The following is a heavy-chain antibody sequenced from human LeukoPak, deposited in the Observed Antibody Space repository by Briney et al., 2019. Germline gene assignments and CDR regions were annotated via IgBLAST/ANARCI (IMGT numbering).Heavy chain of an antibody. Sequence: ASVKVSCKASGYTFTRNGINWVRQAPGQGLEWMGWISTYNGNTNFAQKFQGRVTMTTDASTNIAYMELRSLRSDDTAVYYCARDRDSSSWGTGPDYWGQGTLVTVSS. CDR3: ARDRDSSSWGTGPDY. CDR2: ISTYNGNT. CDR1: GYTFTRNG. V-gene: IGHV1-18*01. D-gene: IGHD6-13*01. J-gene: IGHJ4*02.